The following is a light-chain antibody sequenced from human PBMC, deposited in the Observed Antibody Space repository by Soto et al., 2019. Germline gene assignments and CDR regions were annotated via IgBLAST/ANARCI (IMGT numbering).Light chain of an antibody. CDR2: RAS. CDR3: QLYADSPRGYS. V-gene: IGKV3-20*01. CDR1: QSIFSNF. Sequence: EIVLTQSPGTLSLSPGERVTLSCRANQSIFSNFLAWYQRRPGQAPRLLIFRASNRATGIPDRFSGSGSGTDFSLTISRLEPEDFAEYFCQLYADSPRGYSFGQGTKLEIK. J-gene: IGKJ2*01.